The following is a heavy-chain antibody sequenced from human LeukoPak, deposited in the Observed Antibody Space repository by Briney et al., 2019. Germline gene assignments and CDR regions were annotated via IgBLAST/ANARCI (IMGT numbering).Heavy chain of an antibody. CDR1: NFSISSGYY. V-gene: IGHV4-38-2*02. J-gene: IGHJ4*02. D-gene: IGHD3-22*01. CDR3: ASGSYYYDSSYFDY. Sequence: PSETLSLTCIVSNFSISSGYYWGWIRQPPGKGLEWIGIIYHSGSTYYNPSLKSRVTISVDTSKNQFSLKLSSVTAADTAVYYCASGSYYYDSSYFDYWGQGTLVTVSS. CDR2: IYHSGST.